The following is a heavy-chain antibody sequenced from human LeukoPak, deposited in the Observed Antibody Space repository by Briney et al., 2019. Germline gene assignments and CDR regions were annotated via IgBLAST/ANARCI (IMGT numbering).Heavy chain of an antibody. J-gene: IGHJ6*02. CDR3: ATGEEVVTALYGMDV. CDR2: FDPEDGET. V-gene: IGHV1-24*01. CDR1: GYTLTELS. Sequence: ASVKASCKVSGYTLTELSMHWVRQAPGKGLEWMGGFDPEDGETIYAQKFQGRVTMTEDTSTDTAYMELSSLRSEDTAVYYCATGEEVVTALYGMDVWGQGTTVTVSS. D-gene: IGHD2-21*02.